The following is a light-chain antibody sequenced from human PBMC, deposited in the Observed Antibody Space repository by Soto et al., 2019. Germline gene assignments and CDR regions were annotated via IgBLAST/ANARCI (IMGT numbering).Light chain of an antibody. CDR3: QQDNNWLALT. CDR1: QSIANR. Sequence: EIVMTQSPATLSVSPGERATLSCRASQSIANRLAWYQQKPGQAPRLLIYGASTRATSVPARFSGSGSGTEFTLTISSLQSEDFAVYYCQQDNNWLALTFGGGTKVEIK. V-gene: IGKV3-15*01. J-gene: IGKJ4*01. CDR2: GAS.